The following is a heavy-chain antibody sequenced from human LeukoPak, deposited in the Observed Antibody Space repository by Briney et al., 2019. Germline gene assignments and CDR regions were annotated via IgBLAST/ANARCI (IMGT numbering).Heavy chain of an antibody. J-gene: IGHJ4*02. Sequence: SETLSLTCTVSRGSISGSIRSYYWSWLRQPPGKGLEWIGYISSSGSVNDNPSLRSRVTISVDTSKNQFFLTLSSVSAADTAVYYCARIPLGYSGAYYFDYWGQGTLVTVSP. CDR3: ARIPLGYSGAYYFDY. CDR2: ISSSGSV. D-gene: IGHD5-12*01. CDR1: RGSISGSIRSYY. V-gene: IGHV4-4*09.